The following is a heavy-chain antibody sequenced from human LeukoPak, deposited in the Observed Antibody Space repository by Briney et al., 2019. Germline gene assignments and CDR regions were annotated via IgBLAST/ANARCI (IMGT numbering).Heavy chain of an antibody. V-gene: IGHV4-59*12. CDR1: GGSISSYY. CDR3: ARLVEYSSSIDY. CDR2: IYYSGST. D-gene: IGHD6-6*01. J-gene: IGHJ4*02. Sequence: SETLSLTCTVSGGSISSYYWSWIRQPPGKGLEWIGYIYYSGSTNYNPSLKSRVTISVDRSRNQFSLKLRSVTAADTAVYYCARLVEYSSSIDYWGQGTLVTVSS.